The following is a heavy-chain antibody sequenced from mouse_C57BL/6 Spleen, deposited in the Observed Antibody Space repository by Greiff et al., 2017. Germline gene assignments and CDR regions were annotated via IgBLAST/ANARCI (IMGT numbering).Heavy chain of an antibody. V-gene: IGHV1-55*01. Sequence: VQLQQPGAELVKPGASVKMSCKASGYTFTSYWITWVKQRPGQGLEWIGDIYPGSGSTNYNEKFKSKATLTVDKSSSTAYMQLSSMTSEDSAVYYCARNVGYWGQGTPLTVSS. J-gene: IGHJ2*01. CDR1: GYTFTSYW. CDR2: IYPGSGST. CDR3: ARNVGY.